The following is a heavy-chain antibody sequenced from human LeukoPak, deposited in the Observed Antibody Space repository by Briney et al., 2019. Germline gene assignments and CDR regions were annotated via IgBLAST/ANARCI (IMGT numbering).Heavy chain of an antibody. V-gene: IGHV4-30-2*03. CDR2: IYYSGST. CDR1: GGSISSGGYS. J-gene: IGHJ4*02. D-gene: IGHD2-21*02. Sequence: PSETLSLTCAVSGGSISSGGYSWSWIRQPPGKGLEWIGSIYYSGSTYYNPSLKSRVTISVDTSRNQFSLKLSSVTAADTAVYYCARAIQSYCGGDCYSGVYFDYWGQGTLVTVSS. CDR3: ARAIQSYCGGDCYSGVYFDY.